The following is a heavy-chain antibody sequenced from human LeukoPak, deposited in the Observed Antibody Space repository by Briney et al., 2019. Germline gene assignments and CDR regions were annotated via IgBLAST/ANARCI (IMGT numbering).Heavy chain of an antibody. CDR2: LNKDGVEN. V-gene: IGHV3-7*01. CDR3: ARSIRQWRGLDD. CDR1: GFTFTNHW. D-gene: IGHD2-8*01. J-gene: IGHJ4*02. Sequence: GGSLRLSCVASGFTFTNHWTAWVRQTPGKGLEWVANLNKDGVENNYVDSMKGRFTISRDNAKNSVYLQMNGLRVEDTALYYCARSIRQWRGLDDWAQGTLVTVSS.